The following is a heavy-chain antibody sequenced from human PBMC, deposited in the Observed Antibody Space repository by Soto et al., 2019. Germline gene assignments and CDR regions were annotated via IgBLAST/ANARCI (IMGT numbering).Heavy chain of an antibody. D-gene: IGHD5-12*01. CDR3: ARRGRDGYNFDY. V-gene: IGHV4-34*01. CDR2: INHSGST. CDR1: GGSFSCYY. Sequence: KPSETLSLTCAVYGGSFSCYYWVWIRQPPGKGLEWIGEINHSGSTNCNPSLKSRVTISVDTSKNQFSLKLSSVTAADTAVYYCARRGRDGYNFDYWGQGTLVTVSS. J-gene: IGHJ4*02.